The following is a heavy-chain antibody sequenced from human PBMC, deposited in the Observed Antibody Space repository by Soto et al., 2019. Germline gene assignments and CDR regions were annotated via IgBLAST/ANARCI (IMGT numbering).Heavy chain of an antibody. J-gene: IGHJ6*02. Sequence: EVQLVESGGGLVQPGGSLRLSCAASGFTVSSNYMSWVRQAPGKGLEWVSVIYSGGSTYYADSVKGRFTISRDNSKNTLYLQMNSLRAEDTAVYYCARGNSSSWYRYYYYGMDVWGQGTTVTVSS. CDR2: IYSGGST. CDR3: ARGNSSSWYRYYYYGMDV. D-gene: IGHD6-13*01. V-gene: IGHV3-66*01. CDR1: GFTVSSNY.